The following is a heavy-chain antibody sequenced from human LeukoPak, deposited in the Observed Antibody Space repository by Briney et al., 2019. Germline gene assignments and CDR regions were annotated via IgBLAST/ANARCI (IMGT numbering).Heavy chain of an antibody. D-gene: IGHD3-22*01. CDR1: GYTFTGYY. J-gene: IGHJ4*02. CDR2: INPNSGGT. CDR3: ARADDDSSGYYYGY. V-gene: IGHV1-2*02. Sequence: PEASVKVSCKASGYTFTGYYMHWVRQAPGQGLEWMGWINPNSGGTNYAQKFQGRVTMTRDTSISTAYMELSRLRSDDTAVYYCARADDDSSGYYYGYWGQGTLVTVSS.